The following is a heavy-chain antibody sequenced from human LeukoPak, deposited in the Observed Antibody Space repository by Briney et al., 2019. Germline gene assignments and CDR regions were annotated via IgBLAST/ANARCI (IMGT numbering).Heavy chain of an antibody. CDR3: TTVVSSGWPDY. D-gene: IGHD6-19*01. CDR2: IKSKTDGGTT. V-gene: IGHV3-15*01. J-gene: IGHJ4*02. CDR1: GFTFNNYL. Sequence: PGGSLGLSCAASGFTFNNYLMHWVRQAPGKGLEWVGRIKSKTDGGTTDYAAPVKGRFTISRDDSKNTLYQQMNSLKTEDTAVYYCTTVVSSGWPDYWGQGTLVTVSS.